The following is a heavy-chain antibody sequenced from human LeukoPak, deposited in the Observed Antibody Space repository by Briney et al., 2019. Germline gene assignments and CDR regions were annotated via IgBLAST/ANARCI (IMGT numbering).Heavy chain of an antibody. CDR2: IKQDGSEK. Sequence: GGSRRLSCEASGLSFNSYWMEWVRQAPGMGLEWVANIKQDGSEKYYVGSVRGRFTISRDNAKNSLYLQMNSLRAEDTAVYFCARRAYDSRPEAPSDYWGQGTLVTVSS. CDR3: ARRAYDSRPEAPSDY. J-gene: IGHJ4*02. CDR1: GLSFNSYW. V-gene: IGHV3-7*01. D-gene: IGHD3-22*01.